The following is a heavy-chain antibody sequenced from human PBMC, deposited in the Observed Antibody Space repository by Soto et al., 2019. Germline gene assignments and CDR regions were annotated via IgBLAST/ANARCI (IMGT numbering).Heavy chain of an antibody. CDR2: IYPGDSYT. CDR3: ARQLVGENDY. V-gene: IGHV5-51*01. Sequence: GESLKISCKTSGYTFDTYWIGWVRQMPGKGLEWMGIIYPGDSYTRYSPSFEGQVTISVDKAITTAYLQWSSLRTSDSAMYFCARQLVGENDYWGQGTLVTVS. J-gene: IGHJ4*02. CDR1: GYTFDTYW.